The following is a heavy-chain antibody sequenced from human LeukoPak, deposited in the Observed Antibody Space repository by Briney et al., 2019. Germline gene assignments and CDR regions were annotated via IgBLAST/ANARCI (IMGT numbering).Heavy chain of an antibody. CDR2: ISAYNGNT. CDR1: GYTFTSYG. D-gene: IGHD2-2*01. Sequence: ASVKVSCKASGYTFTSYGISWVRQAPGQGLEWMGWISAYNGNTNYAQKLQGRVTMTTDTSTSTACMELRSLRSDDTAVYYCARDQDIVVVPAVLGAFDIWGQGTMVTVSS. V-gene: IGHV1-18*01. J-gene: IGHJ3*02. CDR3: ARDQDIVVVPAVLGAFDI.